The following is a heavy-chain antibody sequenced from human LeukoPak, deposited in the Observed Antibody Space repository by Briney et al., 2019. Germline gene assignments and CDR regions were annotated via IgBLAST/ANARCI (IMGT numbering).Heavy chain of an antibody. Sequence: PSETLSLTCAVYGGSISSYYWSWIRQPPGKGLEWIGYIYYSGSTNYNPSLKSRVTISVDTSKNQFSLKLSSVTAADTAVYYCARFGRIAARPGYFDYWGQGTLVTVSS. CDR3: ARFGRIAARPGYFDY. J-gene: IGHJ4*02. V-gene: IGHV4-59*08. CDR1: GGSISSYY. CDR2: IYYSGST. D-gene: IGHD6-6*01.